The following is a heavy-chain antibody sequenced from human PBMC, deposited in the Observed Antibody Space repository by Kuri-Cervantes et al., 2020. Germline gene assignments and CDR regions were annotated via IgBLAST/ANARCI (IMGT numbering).Heavy chain of an antibody. CDR2: ISYDGSNK. V-gene: IGHV3-30*18. CDR1: GFTFSSYG. J-gene: IGHJ6*02. Sequence: LSLTCAASGFTFSSYGMHWVRQAPGKGLEWVAVISYDGSNKYYADSVKGRFTISRDNSKNTLYLQVNSLRAEDTAVYYCAKDPERGYSYGWSMDVWGQGTTITVSS. CDR3: AKDPERGYSYGWSMDV. D-gene: IGHD5-18*01.